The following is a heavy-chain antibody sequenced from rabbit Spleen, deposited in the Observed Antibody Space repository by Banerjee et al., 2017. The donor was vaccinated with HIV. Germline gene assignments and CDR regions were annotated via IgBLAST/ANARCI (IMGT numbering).Heavy chain of an antibody. Sequence: QEQLKETGGGLVQPGGSLTLTCTASGFSFSAVHWIYWVRQAPGKGLEWIGTIYAGSTGTIDYASWAKGRFTISKSSSTTVTLQMTSLTAADTATYFCARNFDLWGPGTLVTVS. CDR1: GFSFSAVHW. CDR2: IYAGSTGTI. V-gene: IGHV1S45*01. J-gene: IGHJ4*01. CDR3: ARNFDL.